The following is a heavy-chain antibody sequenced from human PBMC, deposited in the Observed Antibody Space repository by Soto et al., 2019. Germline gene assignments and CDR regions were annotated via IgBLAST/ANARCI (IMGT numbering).Heavy chain of an antibody. CDR2: IQYSGGT. D-gene: IGHD3-22*01. V-gene: IGHV4-61*01. J-gene: IGHJ4*02. CDR1: GASVSSAIYD. CDR3: ATAENYYNSSGHYYLDY. Sequence: QVQLQESGPGLAKPSETLSLTCTVSGASVSSAIYDWSWIRQPPGKGLEWIGHIQYSGGTNYNPSLKSRVTMSVDTSKNQFSLKLSSMTAADTAVYYCATAENYYNSSGHYYLDYWGQGTLVTVSS.